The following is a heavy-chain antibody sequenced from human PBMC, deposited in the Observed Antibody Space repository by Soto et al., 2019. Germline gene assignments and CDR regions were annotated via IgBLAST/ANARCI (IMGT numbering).Heavy chain of an antibody. D-gene: IGHD5-18*01. CDR3: VRVYSYGSYPYYYYGMDV. Sequence: EVPLVESGGGLVQPGGSLRLSCAASGFTFSNFWMHWVRQAPGKGLVWVSRINSDGSSTNYAESVKGRSTISRDNAKNTLYLQMISLRAEDTAVYYCVRVYSYGSYPYYYYGMDVWGQGTTVTVSS. CDR2: INSDGSST. J-gene: IGHJ6*02. CDR1: GFTFSNFW. V-gene: IGHV3-74*01.